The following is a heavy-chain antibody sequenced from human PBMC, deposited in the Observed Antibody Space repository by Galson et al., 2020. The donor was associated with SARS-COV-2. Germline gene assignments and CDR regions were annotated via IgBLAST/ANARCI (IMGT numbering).Heavy chain of an antibody. Sequence: SETLSLTCTVSGGSIKSINHYWGWFRQPPGKALEWLGSAYSSGNTYYNPSLKRRTTISVDTSRNQLSLKLTSVTAADTAVYYCAGDSQITWYFYWGQGTLVTVSS. CDR2: AYSSGNT. CDR3: AGDSQITWYFY. CDR1: GGSIKSINHY. J-gene: IGHJ4*02. V-gene: IGHV4-39*07. D-gene: IGHD6-13*01.